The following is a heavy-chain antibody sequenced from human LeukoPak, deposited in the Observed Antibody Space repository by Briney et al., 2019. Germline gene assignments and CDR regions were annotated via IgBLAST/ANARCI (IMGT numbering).Heavy chain of an antibody. CDR1: GFSFSNYA. Sequence: PGGSLRLSCAASGFSFSNYAMTWVRQAPGKGLEWVSVISAGGGSTYYADSVKGRFTISRDNSKNMLYLQMNSLRADDTAIYYCAKSVVVITFRFDDWGQGALVTVSS. J-gene: IGHJ4*02. D-gene: IGHD2-15*01. V-gene: IGHV3-23*01. CDR2: ISAGGGST. CDR3: AKSVVVITFRFDD.